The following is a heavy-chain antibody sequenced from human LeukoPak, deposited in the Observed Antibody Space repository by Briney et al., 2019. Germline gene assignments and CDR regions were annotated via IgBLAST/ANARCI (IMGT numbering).Heavy chain of an antibody. CDR2: INPNSGGA. J-gene: IGHJ4*02. D-gene: IGHD3-10*01. CDR1: GYTFTSYG. CDR3: ARASPDLWFGELYFPYTLDY. Sequence: GASVKVSFKASGYTFTSYGISWVRQAPGQGLEWMGWINPNSGGANYAQKFQGRVTMTRDTSISTAYMELSRLRSDDTAVYYCARASPDLWFGELYFPYTLDYWGQGTLVTVSS. V-gene: IGHV1-2*02.